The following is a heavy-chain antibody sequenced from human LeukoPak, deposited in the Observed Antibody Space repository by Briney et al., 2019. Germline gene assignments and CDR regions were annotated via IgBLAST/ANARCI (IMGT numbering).Heavy chain of an antibody. V-gene: IGHV1-24*01. J-gene: IGHJ5*02. CDR3: VTGQVVRGVMGVRFDP. CDR1: GHSLIDLS. CDR2: LDPEVGET. D-gene: IGHD3-10*01. Sequence: GASVQVSCKVSGHSLIDLSMHWVRQGPGKGLEWMGGLDPEVGETIYAQKFQGRVTMTEYTSTDTANMYLSSLTSEDTAVYFCVTGQVVRGVMGVRFDPWGQGTLVTVSS.